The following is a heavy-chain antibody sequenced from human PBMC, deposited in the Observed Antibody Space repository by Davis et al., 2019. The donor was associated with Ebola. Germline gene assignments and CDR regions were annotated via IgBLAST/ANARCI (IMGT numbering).Heavy chain of an antibody. V-gene: IGHV1-18*01. J-gene: IGHJ4*02. D-gene: IGHD3-10*01. CDR2: VSGYTGNT. Sequence: ASVLVSCKTSGYSFTNYDINWLRPAPGQGLEWMGWVSGYTGNTKYAQRFQGRVTMTTDTSKSTAYMELRSLTSDDTAVYYCTSGSGSSDYWGQGTMVTVSS. CDR1: GYSFTNYD. CDR3: TSGSGSSDY.